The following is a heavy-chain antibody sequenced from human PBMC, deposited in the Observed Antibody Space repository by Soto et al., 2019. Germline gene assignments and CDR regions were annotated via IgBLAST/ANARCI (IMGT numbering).Heavy chain of an antibody. J-gene: IGHJ2*01. CDR2: ISSSSGST. D-gene: IGHD4-17*01. CDR1: GFTFSSYA. V-gene: IGHV3-23*01. Sequence: GGSLRLSCAASGFTFSSYAMSWVRQAPGKGLEWVSDISSSSGSTYYADSVKGRFTISRDNAKNSLYLQMNSLRDEDTAVYYCARDLLTVTIAFDLWGRGTLVTVSS. CDR3: ARDLLTVTIAFDL.